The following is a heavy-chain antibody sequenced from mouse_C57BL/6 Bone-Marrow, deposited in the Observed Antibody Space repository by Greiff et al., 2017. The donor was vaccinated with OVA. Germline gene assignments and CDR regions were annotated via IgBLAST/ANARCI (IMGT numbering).Heavy chain of an antibody. D-gene: IGHD2-3*01. CDR1: GYTFTDYY. CDR3: ARAYDYVDY. V-gene: IGHV1-76*01. J-gene: IGHJ2*01. Sequence: LVESGAELVRPGASVKLSCKASGYTFTDYYINWVKQRPGQGLEWIARIYPGSGNTYYNEKFKGKATLTAEKSSSTAYMQLSSLTSEDSAVYFCARAYDYVDYWGQGTTLTVSS. CDR2: IYPGSGNT.